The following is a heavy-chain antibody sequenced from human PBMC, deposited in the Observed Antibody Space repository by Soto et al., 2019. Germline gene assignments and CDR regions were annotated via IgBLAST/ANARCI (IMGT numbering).Heavy chain of an antibody. J-gene: IGHJ5*02. D-gene: IGHD3-22*01. V-gene: IGHV3-30*18. CDR2: ISYDGSNK. Sequence: GGSLRLSCAASGFTFSSYGMHWVRQAPGKGLEWVAVISYDGSNKYYADSVKGRFTISRDNSKNTLYLQMNSLRAEDTAVYYCAKDFEDSYYDSSGYLMPWGQGTLVTVSS. CDR3: AKDFEDSYYDSSGYLMP. CDR1: GFTFSSYG.